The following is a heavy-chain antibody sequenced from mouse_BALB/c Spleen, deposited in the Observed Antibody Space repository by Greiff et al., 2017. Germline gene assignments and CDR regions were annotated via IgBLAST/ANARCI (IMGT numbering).Heavy chain of an antibody. V-gene: IGHV14-1*02. CDR2: IDPENGNT. J-gene: IGHJ4*01. CDR1: GFNIKDYY. CDR3: SRGGPVRRGYAMDY. D-gene: IGHD1-2*01. Sequence: VQLQQSGAELVRPGASVKLSCKASGFNIKDYYMHWVKQRPEQGLEWIGWIDPENGNTIYDPKFQGKASITADTSSNTAYLQLSSLTSEDTAVYYCSRGGPVRRGYAMDYWGQGTSVTVSS.